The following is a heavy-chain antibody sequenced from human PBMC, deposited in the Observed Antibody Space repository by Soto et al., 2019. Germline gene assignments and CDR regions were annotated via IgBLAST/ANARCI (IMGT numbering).Heavy chain of an antibody. V-gene: IGHV3-23*01. D-gene: IGHD3-3*01. J-gene: IGHJ2*01. CDR1: GLTVTSHA. CDR2: ISGSGSNT. Sequence: PGGSLRLSCEASGLTVTSHAMSWVRQAPGKGLEWVSGISGSGSNTYYADSVKGRFTISKDNSRNTLFLQMNSLRAEDTAVYYCAKEVESIYWYFDLWGRGTLVTGSS. CDR3: AKEVESIYWYFDL.